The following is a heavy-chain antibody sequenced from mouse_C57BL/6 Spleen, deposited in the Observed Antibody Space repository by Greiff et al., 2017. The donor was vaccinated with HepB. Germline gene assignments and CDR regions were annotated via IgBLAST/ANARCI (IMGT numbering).Heavy chain of an antibody. D-gene: IGHD2-4*01. CDR2: ISSGGDYI. CDR1: GFTFSSYA. V-gene: IGHV5-9-1*02. Sequence: EVKVVESGEGLVKPGGSLKLSCAASGFTFSSYAMSWVRQTPEKRLEWVAYISSGGDYIYYADTVKGRFTISRDNARNTLYLQMSSLKSEDTAMYYCTRDRRQSDDYDSWYFDVWGTGTTVTVSS. J-gene: IGHJ1*03. CDR3: TRDRRQSDDYDSWYFDV.